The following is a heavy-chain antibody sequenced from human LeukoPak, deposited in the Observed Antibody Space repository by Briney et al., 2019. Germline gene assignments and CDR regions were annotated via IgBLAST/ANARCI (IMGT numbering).Heavy chain of an antibody. CDR1: GFPFSTFW. CDR2: VNSDGSIT. J-gene: IGHJ6*03. CDR3: ARANYMDV. V-gene: IGHV3-74*01. Sequence: GGSLRLSCAVSGFPFSTFWMTWVRQAPGKGLVWVSRVNSDGSITLYADSVKGRFTISRDNAKNTLYLQMNSLRAEDTAVYYCARANYMDVWGKGTTVTISS.